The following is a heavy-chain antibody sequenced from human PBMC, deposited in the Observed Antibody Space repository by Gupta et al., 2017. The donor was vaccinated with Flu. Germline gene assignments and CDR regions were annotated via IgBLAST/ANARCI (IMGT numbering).Heavy chain of an antibody. CDR2: INHSGST. J-gene: IGHJ4*02. CDR3: ARGPSRGYYDSSGYYRTPDFDY. Sequence: QVQLQQWGAGLLKPSETLSLTCAVYGGSFSGYYWSWIRQPPGKGLEWIGEINHSGSTNYNPSLKSRVTISVDTSKNQFSLKLSSVTAADTAVYYCARGPSRGYYDSSGYYRTPDFDYWGQGTLVNVSS. V-gene: IGHV4-34*01. D-gene: IGHD3-22*01. CDR1: GGSFSGYY.